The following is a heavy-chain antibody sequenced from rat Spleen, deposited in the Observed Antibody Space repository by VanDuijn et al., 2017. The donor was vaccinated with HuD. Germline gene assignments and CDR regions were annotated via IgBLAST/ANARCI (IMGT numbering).Heavy chain of an antibody. Sequence: EVQLVETGGGLVQPGRSLKLSCVASGFTFNNYWMTWIRQAPGKGLEWVASITNTGGTTYYSDSVRGRFSISRDNAKTTLYLQMDSLRSEDTATYYCTTYPFGYWGQGTLVTVSS. CDR1: GFTFNNYW. V-gene: IGHV5-31*01. J-gene: IGHJ3*01. CDR2: ITNTGGTT. CDR3: TTYPFGY. D-gene: IGHD1-4*01.